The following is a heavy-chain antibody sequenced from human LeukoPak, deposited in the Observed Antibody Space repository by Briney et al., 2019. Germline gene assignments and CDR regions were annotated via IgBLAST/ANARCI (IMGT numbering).Heavy chain of an antibody. Sequence: ASVKVSCKASGGTFSSYAISWVRQAPGQGLEWMGGIIPIFGTANYAQKFQGRVTITADESTSTAYMELSSLRSEDTAVYYCARDRWVRGVSGAGYWGQGTLVTVSS. CDR3: ARDRWVRGVSGAGY. CDR1: GGTFSSYA. J-gene: IGHJ4*02. CDR2: IIPIFGTA. V-gene: IGHV1-69*13. D-gene: IGHD3-10*01.